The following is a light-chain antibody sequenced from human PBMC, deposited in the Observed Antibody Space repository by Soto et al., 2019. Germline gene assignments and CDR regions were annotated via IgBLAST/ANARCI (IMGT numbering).Light chain of an antibody. CDR1: QNIGSY. V-gene: IGKV3-20*01. J-gene: IGKJ3*01. CDR2: GAS. CDR3: QQYGSSPRIT. Sequence: EIVLTQSPGTLSLSPGERATLSCRASQNIGSYLAWFQQKPGQAPRLLIYGASTRATGIPDRFSGSGSGTDFTLTISRLEPEDFAVYFCQQYGSSPRITFGPGTIVDIK.